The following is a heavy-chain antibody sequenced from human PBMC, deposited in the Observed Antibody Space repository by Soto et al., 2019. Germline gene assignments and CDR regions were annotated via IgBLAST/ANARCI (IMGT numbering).Heavy chain of an antibody. V-gene: IGHV4-59*01. CDR1: GGSISSYY. Sequence: SETLSLTCTVSGGSISSYYWSWIRQPPGKGLEWIGYIYYSGSTNYNPSLKSRVAISVDTSKNQFSLKLSSVTAADTAVYYCARDIVVVPAATPANYMDVWGKGTTVTVSS. J-gene: IGHJ6*03. CDR3: ARDIVVVPAATPANYMDV. D-gene: IGHD2-2*01. CDR2: IYYSGST.